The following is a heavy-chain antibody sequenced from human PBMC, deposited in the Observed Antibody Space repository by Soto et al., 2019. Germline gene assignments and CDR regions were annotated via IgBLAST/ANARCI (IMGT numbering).Heavy chain of an antibody. CDR1: GYSFTSYL. Sequence: GESLNISCKGSGYSFTSYLIGWVRQLPGKGLEWMGIIYPGDSDTRYSPSFQGQVTISADKSISTAYLQWSSLKASDTAMYYCARPRDGHKGKNYYGMDVWGQGTTVTVSS. V-gene: IGHV5-51*01. J-gene: IGHJ6*02. CDR3: ARPRDGHKGKNYYGMDV. CDR2: IYPGDSDT.